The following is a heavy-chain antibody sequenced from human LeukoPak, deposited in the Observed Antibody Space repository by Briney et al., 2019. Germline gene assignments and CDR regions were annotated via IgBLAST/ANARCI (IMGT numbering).Heavy chain of an antibody. J-gene: IGHJ4*02. D-gene: IGHD3-22*01. Sequence: PGGSLRLSCAASGFTFSSYAMSWVRQAPGKGLEGVSAISGSGGSTYYADSVKGRFTISRDNSKNTLYLQMNSLRADDTAVYYCARTPWGYYYDSSGSELRVYWGQGTLVTVSS. V-gene: IGHV3-23*01. CDR3: ARTPWGYYYDSSGSELRVY. CDR2: ISGSGGST. CDR1: GFTFSSYA.